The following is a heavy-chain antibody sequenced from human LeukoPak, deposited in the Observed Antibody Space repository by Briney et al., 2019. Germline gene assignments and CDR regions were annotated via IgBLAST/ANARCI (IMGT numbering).Heavy chain of an antibody. CDR3: ARGPYKYDGSGAFDI. V-gene: IGHV4-59*08. CDR1: GGSISSYY. D-gene: IGHD3-22*01. CDR2: ISYSGSP. J-gene: IGHJ3*02. Sequence: PSETLSLTCTVSGGSISSYYWSWIRQPPGKGLEWIGYISYSGSPNYNPSLKSRVTISVDTSKNQFSLKLTSVTAADTAVYYCARGPYKYDGSGAFDIWGQGTMVTVSS.